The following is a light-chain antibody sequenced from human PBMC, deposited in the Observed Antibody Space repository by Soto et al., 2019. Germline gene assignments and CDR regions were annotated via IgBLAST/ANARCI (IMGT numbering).Light chain of an antibody. V-gene: IGLV2-14*01. J-gene: IGLJ3*02. CDR3: NSYTSSSTWV. CDR2: EVS. Sequence: QSALTQPASVSASPGQSITISCAGTSSDVGGYNYVSWYQQYPGKAPKLMIYEVSNRPSGVSNRFSGSKSGNTASLTISGLQAEDEADYYCNSYTSSSTWVFGGGTKLTFL. CDR1: SSDVGGYNY.